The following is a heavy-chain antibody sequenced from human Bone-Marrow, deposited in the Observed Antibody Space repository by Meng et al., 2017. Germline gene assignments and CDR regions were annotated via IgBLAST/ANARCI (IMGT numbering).Heavy chain of an antibody. CDR2: IIPIFGTA. D-gene: IGHD6-19*01. J-gene: IGHJ2*01. V-gene: IGHV1-69*01. CDR3: ARAAVADLNWYFDL. Sequence: QVQLVQSGAEVKKPGSSVKVSCKASGGTFSSYAISWVRQAPGQWLEWMGGIIPIFGTANYAQKFQGRVTITTDESTSTAYMELSSLRSEDTAVYYCARAAVADLNWYFDLWGRGTLVTVSS. CDR1: GGTFSSYA.